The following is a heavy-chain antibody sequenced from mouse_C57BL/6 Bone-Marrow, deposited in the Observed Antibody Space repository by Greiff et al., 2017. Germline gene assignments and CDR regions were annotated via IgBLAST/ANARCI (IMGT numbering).Heavy chain of an antibody. CDR3: ARGRSNYCFDY. J-gene: IGHJ2*01. D-gene: IGHD2-5*01. V-gene: IGHV1-50*01. CDR1: GYTFTSYW. CDR2: IDPSDSYT. Sequence: QVHVKQSGAELVKPGASVKLSCKASGYTFTSYWMPWVKQRPGQGLEWIGEIDPSDSYTNYNQKFKGKATLTVDTSSSTAYMQLSSLTSEDSAVYYCARGRSNYCFDYWGQGTTLTVSS.